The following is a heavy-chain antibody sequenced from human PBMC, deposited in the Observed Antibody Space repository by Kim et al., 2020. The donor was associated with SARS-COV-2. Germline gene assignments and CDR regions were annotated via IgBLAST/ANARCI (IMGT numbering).Heavy chain of an antibody. D-gene: IGHD1-26*01. CDR3: ARDLIVGATRLYYGMDV. V-gene: IGHV7-4-1*02. Sequence: ASVKVSCKASGYTFTSYAMNWVRQAPGQGLEWMGWINTNTGNPTYAQGFTGRFVFSLDTSVSTAYLQISRLKAEDTAVYYCARDLIVGATRLYYGMDVWGQGTTVTVSS. J-gene: IGHJ6*02. CDR1: GYTFTSYA. CDR2: INTNTGNP.